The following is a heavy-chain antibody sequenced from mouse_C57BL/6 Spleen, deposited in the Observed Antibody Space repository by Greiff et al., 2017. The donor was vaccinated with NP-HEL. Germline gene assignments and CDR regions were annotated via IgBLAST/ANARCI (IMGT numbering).Heavy chain of an antibody. CDR3: ARDAAQAWFAY. J-gene: IGHJ3*01. CDR1: GFTFSSYA. Sequence: EVKLMESGGGLVKPGGSLKLSCAASGFTFSSYAMSWVRQTPEKRLEWVATISDGGSYTYYPDNVKGRFTISRDNAKNNLYLQMSHLKSEDTAMYYCARDAAQAWFAYWGQGTLVTVSA. V-gene: IGHV5-4*01. D-gene: IGHD3-2*02. CDR2: ISDGGSYT.